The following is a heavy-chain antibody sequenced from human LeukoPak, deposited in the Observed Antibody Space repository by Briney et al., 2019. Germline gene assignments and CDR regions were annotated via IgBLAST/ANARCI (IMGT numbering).Heavy chain of an antibody. CDR3: ARVSTTVVTEGIDY. D-gene: IGHD4-23*01. V-gene: IGHV3-30*04. J-gene: IGHJ4*02. CDR1: GFTFSSYA. CDR2: KSYDGSNK. Sequence: GRSLRLSCAASGFTFSSYAMHWVRQAPGKGLEWVAVKSYDGSNKYYADSVKGRFTISRDNSKNTLYLQMNSLRAEDTAVYYCARVSTTVVTEGIDYWGQGTLVTVSS.